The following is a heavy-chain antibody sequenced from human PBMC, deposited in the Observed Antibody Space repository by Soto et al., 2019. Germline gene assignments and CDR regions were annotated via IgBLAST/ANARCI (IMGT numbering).Heavy chain of an antibody. J-gene: IGHJ6*02. CDR2: IYHSGST. V-gene: IGHV4-30-2*03. CDR1: GGSINSGGYS. D-gene: IGHD6-13*01. Sequence: PSETLSLTCAFSGGSINSGGYSWSWIRQPPGKGLECIGYIYHSGSTYYNPSLKSRVTISVDTSKNQFSLKLSSVTAADTAVYYCARQYSSSWYGVVDYYYYGMDVWGQGTTVTV. CDR3: ARQYSSSWYGVVDYYYYGMDV.